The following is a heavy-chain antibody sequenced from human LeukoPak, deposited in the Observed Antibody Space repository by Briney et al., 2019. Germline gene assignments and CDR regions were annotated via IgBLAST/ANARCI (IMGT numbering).Heavy chain of an antibody. CDR2: IIPIFGTA. CDR1: GGTFSRYA. V-gene: IGHV1-69*13. CDR3: TRGSYYDFWSGPIIRLYYFDY. D-gene: IGHD3-3*01. J-gene: IGHJ4*02. Sequence: ASVKVSSKASGGTFSRYAISWVREAPGQGLEWMGGIIPIFGTANYAQKFQGRVTITADESTSTAYMELSSLRSEDTAGFYITRGSYYDFWSGPIIRLYYFDYWGQGTLVTVSS.